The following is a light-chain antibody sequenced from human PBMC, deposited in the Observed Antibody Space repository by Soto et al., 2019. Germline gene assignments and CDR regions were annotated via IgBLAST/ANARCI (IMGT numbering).Light chain of an antibody. CDR1: SSNIGAGYD. V-gene: IGLV1-40*01. J-gene: IGLJ2*01. CDR3: QSYDSSLSGVV. CDR2: GNT. Sequence: VLTQPPSVSGAPGQRVTISCTGSSSNIGAGYDVHWYQQLPGTAPKLLIYGNTNRPSGVPDRFSGSKSGTSASLAITGLQAEDEADYYCQSYDSSLSGVVFGGGTKLTVL.